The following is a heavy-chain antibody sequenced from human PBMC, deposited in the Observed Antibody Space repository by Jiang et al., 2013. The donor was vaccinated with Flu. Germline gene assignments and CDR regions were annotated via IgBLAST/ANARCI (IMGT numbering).Heavy chain of an antibody. V-gene: IGHV3-23*01. D-gene: IGHD3-3*01. CDR3: AKEMDRNGYYYREGSDY. J-gene: IGHJ4*02. CDR1: GLNFKNYA. CDR2: IRATETYT. Sequence: VQLLESGGGLVQPGGSLRLACLVSGLNFKNYAMSWVRQAPGKGLEWVAAIRATETYTYYLDSVEGRFTISRDNSRNSVYLQMNSLRVEDSAVYYCAKEMDRNGYYYREGSDYWGQGTLVTVSS.